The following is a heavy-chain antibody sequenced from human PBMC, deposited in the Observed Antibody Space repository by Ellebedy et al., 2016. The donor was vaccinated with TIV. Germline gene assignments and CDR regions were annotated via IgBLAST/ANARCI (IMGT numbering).Heavy chain of an antibody. CDR2: IRSKAHFYAT. V-gene: IGHV3-73*01. CDR3: TYGGSPVDY. Sequence: GESLKISCAASGFTFSGAAIHWVRQASGNGLEWVGRIRSKAHFYATAYAASVRGRFAISRDDSNNTAYLQMNRLKTEDTAVYYCTYGGSPVDYWGQGTLVTVSS. J-gene: IGHJ4*02. CDR1: GFTFSGAA. D-gene: IGHD2-15*01.